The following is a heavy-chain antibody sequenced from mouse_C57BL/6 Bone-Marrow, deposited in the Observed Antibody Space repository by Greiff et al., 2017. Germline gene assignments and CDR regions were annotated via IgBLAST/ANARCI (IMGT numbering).Heavy chain of an antibody. Sequence: QVQLQQSGAELVRPGASVTLSCKASGYTFTDYEMHWVKQTPVHALEWIGALDPETGGTAYNQKFKGKAILTADKSSSTAYMELRSLTSEDSAVYYCTRWAGLYYYAMDYWGQGTSVTVSS. J-gene: IGHJ4*01. V-gene: IGHV1-15*01. CDR3: TRWAGLYYYAMDY. CDR1: GYTFTDYE. CDR2: LDPETGGT. D-gene: IGHD6-1*01.